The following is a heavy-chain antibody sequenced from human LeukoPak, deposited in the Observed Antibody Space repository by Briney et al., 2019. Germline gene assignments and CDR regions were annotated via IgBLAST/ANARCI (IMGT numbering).Heavy chain of an antibody. D-gene: IGHD2-2*01. CDR2: IVVGSGNT. V-gene: IGHV1-58*02. Sequence: GASVKVSCKASGFTFTSSAMQWVRQARGQRLEWIGWIVVGSGNTNCAQKFQERVTITRDMSTSTAYMELSSLRSEDTAVYYCAARGSTLSGPIDYWGQGTLVTVSS. CDR3: AARGSTLSGPIDY. CDR1: GFTFTSSA. J-gene: IGHJ4*02.